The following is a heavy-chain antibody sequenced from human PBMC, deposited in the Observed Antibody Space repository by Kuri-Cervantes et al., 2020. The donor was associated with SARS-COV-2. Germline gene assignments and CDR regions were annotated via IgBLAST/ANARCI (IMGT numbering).Heavy chain of an antibody. CDR2: LNPSGGST. CDR3: ARSPVRAAAGIEFDY. D-gene: IGHD6-13*01. Sequence: ASVKVSCKASGYTFTSYSMHWVRQAPGQGLEWVGILNPSGGSTTYAQKFQGRVTITRDTSASTAYMELSSLRSEDTAVYYCARSPVRAAAGIEFDYWGQGTRVTVSS. V-gene: IGHV1-46*01. J-gene: IGHJ4*02. CDR1: GYTFTSYS.